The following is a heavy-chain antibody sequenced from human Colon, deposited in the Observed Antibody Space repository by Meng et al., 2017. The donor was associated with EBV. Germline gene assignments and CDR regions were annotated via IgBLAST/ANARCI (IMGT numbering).Heavy chain of an antibody. V-gene: IGHV4-34*01. J-gene: IGHJ4*02. CDR1: GGFFSDSY. Sequence: QVQLQQWGAGLLKPSETLSLTCTVDGGFFSDSYWTWIRQPPGKGLEWIGEINHVGSTTYNPSLKSRVTISVDTSKNQFSLKLSSVTAADAAVYYCASSDCSGGTCYLDCWGQGTLVTVSS. CDR3: ASSDCSGGTCYLDC. D-gene: IGHD2-15*01. CDR2: INHVGST.